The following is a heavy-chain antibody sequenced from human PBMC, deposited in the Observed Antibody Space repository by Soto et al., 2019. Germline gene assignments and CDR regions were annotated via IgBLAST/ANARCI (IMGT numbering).Heavy chain of an antibody. CDR3: ARVSDQLLPYYYYGMDV. Sequence: SVKVSCKASGGTFSSYSISWVLQAPGQGLGWMGGIIPIFGTANYAQKFQGRVTITADESTSTAYMELSSLRSEDTAVYYCARVSDQLLPYYYYGMDVWGQGTTVTVSS. CDR2: IIPIFGTA. CDR1: GGTFSSYS. V-gene: IGHV1-69*13. J-gene: IGHJ6*02. D-gene: IGHD2-2*01.